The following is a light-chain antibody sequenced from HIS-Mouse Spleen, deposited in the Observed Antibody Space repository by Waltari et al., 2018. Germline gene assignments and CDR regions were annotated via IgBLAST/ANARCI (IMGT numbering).Light chain of an antibody. V-gene: IGKV3-11*01. Sequence: EIVLTQSPATLSLSPGERATLSCRASQRVSSYLAWYQQKPGQAPRLLIYDASNRATGITARFSGSGSGTDFTLTISSLEPEDFAVYYCQQRSNWPLTFGGGTKVEIK. CDR3: QQRSNWPLT. CDR2: DAS. J-gene: IGKJ4*01. CDR1: QRVSSY.